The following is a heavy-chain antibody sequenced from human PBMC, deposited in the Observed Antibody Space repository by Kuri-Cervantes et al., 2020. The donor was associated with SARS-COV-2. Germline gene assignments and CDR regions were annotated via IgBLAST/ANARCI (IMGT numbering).Heavy chain of an antibody. CDR1: GYTFTSYY. D-gene: IGHD6-19*01. J-gene: IGHJ4*02. V-gene: IGHV1-46*01. CDR3: ARDRFVYSSGYLLDY. CDR2: INPSGGST. Sequence: ASVKVSCKASGYTFTSYYMHWVRQAPGQGLEWMGIINPSGGSTSYAQKFQGRVTMTRDTSTSTVYMELSRLRSDDTAVYYCARDRFVYSSGYLLDYWGQGTLVTVSS.